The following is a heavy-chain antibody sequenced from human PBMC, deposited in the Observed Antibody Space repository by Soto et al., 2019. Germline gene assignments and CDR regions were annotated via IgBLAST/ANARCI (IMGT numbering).Heavy chain of an antibody. Sequence: SETLSLTCTVSGGSISSVGYYWSWIRQHPGKGLEWIGYIYYSGSTYYNPSLKSRVTISVDTSKNQLSLKLSSVTAADTAVYYCARGSENMVRGVIKVTHFDYWGQGTLVTVSS. D-gene: IGHD3-10*01. CDR3: ARGSENMVRGVIKVTHFDY. CDR1: GGSISSVGYY. J-gene: IGHJ4*02. CDR2: IYYSGST. V-gene: IGHV4-31*03.